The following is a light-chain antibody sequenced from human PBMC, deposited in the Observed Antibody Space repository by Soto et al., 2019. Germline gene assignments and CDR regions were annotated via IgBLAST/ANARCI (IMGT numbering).Light chain of an antibody. V-gene: IGKV3-15*01. CDR3: QQYNNWPFLT. CDR1: QSIASD. J-gene: IGKJ4*01. Sequence: EIVMTQSPATLSVSPGERVTLSCRASQSIASDLAWYQQKPGQAPRLLIYAASTRATGIPARFSGSGSGTKFTVTISSLQSEDFAVYYCQQYNNWPFLTFGGGTKVDIK. CDR2: AAS.